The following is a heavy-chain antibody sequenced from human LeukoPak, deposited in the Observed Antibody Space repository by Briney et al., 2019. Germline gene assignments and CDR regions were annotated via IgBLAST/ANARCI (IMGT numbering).Heavy chain of an antibody. D-gene: IGHD4-17*01. V-gene: IGHV1-2*06. Sequence: GASVKVSCKASGYTFTGYYMHWVRQAPGQGLEWMGRINPNSGGTNYAQKFQGRVTITRDRSISKDYMEVRRVRADDTAVYYCARADYGDYVEGFDYWGQGTLVTVSS. J-gene: IGHJ4*02. CDR1: GYTFTGYY. CDR2: INPNSGGT. CDR3: ARADYGDYVEGFDY.